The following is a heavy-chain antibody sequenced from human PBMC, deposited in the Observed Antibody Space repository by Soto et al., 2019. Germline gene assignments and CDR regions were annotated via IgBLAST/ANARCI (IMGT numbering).Heavy chain of an antibody. Sequence: EVPLVESGGGLVQPGGSLRLSCAASGFTVSNFYMRWVRQAPGKGLEWVSVIDSGGSTYYADSVRARFTISRDNSKNTMYLQMNSLRVEDTAVYYCARDGSGRPEEYWGQGTLVTVSS. CDR3: ARDGSGRPEEY. CDR2: IDSGGST. V-gene: IGHV3-66*01. D-gene: IGHD3-10*01. J-gene: IGHJ4*02. CDR1: GFTVSNFY.